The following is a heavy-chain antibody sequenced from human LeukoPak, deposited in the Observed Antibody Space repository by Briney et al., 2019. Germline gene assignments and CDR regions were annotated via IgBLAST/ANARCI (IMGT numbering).Heavy chain of an antibody. Sequence: SETLSLTCYVSGDSVSSYYWSWIRQPPGKGLEWIGYVSSDGTTNYTPSLRRRVIMSVETAKNHIFLNLTSLTAADTAIYYCARLDCVSDACYNHWGRGTLVTVSS. CDR2: VSSDGTT. V-gene: IGHV4-59*08. CDR3: ARLDCVSDACYNH. D-gene: IGHD3/OR15-3a*01. J-gene: IGHJ4*02. CDR1: GDSVSSYY.